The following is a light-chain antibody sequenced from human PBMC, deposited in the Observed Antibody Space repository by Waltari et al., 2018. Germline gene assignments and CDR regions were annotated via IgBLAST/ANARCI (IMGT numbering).Light chain of an antibody. Sequence: EIVLTQSPGTASLSPGERVTLSCRASQSVGSSSLAWYQQKPGQAPRLVIYRASRRATGIPDRFSGSGSETDFRLTISRMEPEDFAVYYGQQHGTLPATFGQGTKVEIK. CDR2: RAS. J-gene: IGKJ1*01. CDR1: QSVGSSS. CDR3: QQHGTLPAT. V-gene: IGKV3-20*01.